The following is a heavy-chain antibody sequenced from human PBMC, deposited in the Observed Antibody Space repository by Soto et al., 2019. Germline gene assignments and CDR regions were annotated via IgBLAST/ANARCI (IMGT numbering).Heavy chain of an antibody. Sequence: ASVKVSCKASGYIFTDYHIHWVRQAPGQGLEWLGRINPKSGGTSTAQKFQGWVTMTRDRSISTVYMELTRLRSDDTAVYFCARGHSTDCSNGVCSFFYNHEMDVWGQGTTVTVSS. CDR2: INPKSGGT. CDR3: ARGHSTDCSNGVCSFFYNHEMDV. J-gene: IGHJ6*02. V-gene: IGHV1-2*04. D-gene: IGHD2-8*01. CDR1: GYIFTDYH.